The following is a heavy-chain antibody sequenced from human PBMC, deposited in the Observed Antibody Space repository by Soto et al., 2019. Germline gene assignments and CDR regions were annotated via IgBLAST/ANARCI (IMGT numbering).Heavy chain of an antibody. CDR3: AKDPSESSDRRPLVSAL. V-gene: IGHV3-23*01. CDR2: ISGSGRST. D-gene: IGHD2-8*01. J-gene: IGHJ4*02. Sequence: RQTKGKGLEWVSGISGSGRSTYYADSVKGRFTIPRDNSKNTLDLQMNSLRAEDTAVYYCAKDPSESSDRRPLVSALWGQGSLVPGTS.